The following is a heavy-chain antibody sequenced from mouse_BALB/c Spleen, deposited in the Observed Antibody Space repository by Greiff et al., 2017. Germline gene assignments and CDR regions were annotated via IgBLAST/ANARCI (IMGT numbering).Heavy chain of an antibody. Sequence: EVQLQQSGPELVKPGASVKISCKASGYTFTDYNMHWVKQSHGKSLEWIGYIYPYNGGTGYNQKFKSKATLTVDNSSSTAYMELRSLTSEDSAVYYCARSPSSLLRLRGFAYWGQGTLVTVSA. CDR2: IYPYNGGT. D-gene: IGHD1-2*01. J-gene: IGHJ3*01. CDR3: ARSPSSLLRLRGFAY. CDR1: GYTFTDYN. V-gene: IGHV1S29*02.